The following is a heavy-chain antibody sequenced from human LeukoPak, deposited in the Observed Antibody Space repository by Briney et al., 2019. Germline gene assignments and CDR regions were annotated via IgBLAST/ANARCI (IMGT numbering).Heavy chain of an antibody. CDR2: IYPGDSDT. CDR1: GYSFTSDW. J-gene: IGHJ4*02. Sequence: GESLKISCKGSGYSFTSDWIGGVRQMPGKGLEWRGIIYPGDSDTRYRPSFQGQVTIAADKSISTAYLQWSSLKASDTAMYYCARIGYYYGSGSYLDYWGQGTLVTVSS. CDR3: ARIGYYYGSGSYLDY. D-gene: IGHD3-10*01. V-gene: IGHV5-51*01.